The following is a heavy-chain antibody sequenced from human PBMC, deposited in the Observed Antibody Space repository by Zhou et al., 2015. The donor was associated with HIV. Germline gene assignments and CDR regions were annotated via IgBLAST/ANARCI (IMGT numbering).Heavy chain of an antibody. Sequence: QVHLVQSGAEVKKPGASVTVSCEASGYSFTGYYMYWVRQAPGQGLEWMGIINPTDGSTSYARKFQGRVTMTRDTSTSTVYMALNSLRSEDTATYYCAKAMTGTDWGFDYWGQGTLVTVS. CDR3: AKAMTGTDWGFDY. V-gene: IGHV1-46*01. CDR2: INPTDGST. CDR1: GYSFTGYY. J-gene: IGHJ4*02. D-gene: IGHD6-19*01.